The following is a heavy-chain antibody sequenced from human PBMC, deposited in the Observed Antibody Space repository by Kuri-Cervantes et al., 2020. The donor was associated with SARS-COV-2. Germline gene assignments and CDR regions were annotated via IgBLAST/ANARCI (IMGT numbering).Heavy chain of an antibody. CDR1: GFTFDDYG. CDR3: ARGGGSETTPIDY. CDR2: INWNGGST. J-gene: IGHJ4*02. Sequence: LSLTCAASGFTFDDYGMSWVRQAPGKGLEWVSGINWNGGSTGYADSVKGRFTISRDNAKNSLYLQMNSLRAEDTAVYYCARGGGSETTPIDYWGQGTLVTVSS. V-gene: IGHV3-20*04. D-gene: IGHD1/OR15-1a*01.